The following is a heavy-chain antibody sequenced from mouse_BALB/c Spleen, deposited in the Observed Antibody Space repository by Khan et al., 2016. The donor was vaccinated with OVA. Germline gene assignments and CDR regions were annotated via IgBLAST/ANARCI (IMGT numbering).Heavy chain of an antibody. V-gene: IGHV2-6-1*01. Sequence: QVRLQQSGPGLVAPSQSLSITCTISGFSLTNYGVHWVRQPPGKGLEWLVLIWSDGSTTYNSALKSRLSISKDNSKSQVFLKINSLQTDDTAMYFCARQPYYHYNIMDYWGQGTSVTVSS. CDR2: IWSDGST. CDR3: ARQPYYHYNIMDY. D-gene: IGHD2-10*01. CDR1: GFSLTNYG. J-gene: IGHJ4*01.